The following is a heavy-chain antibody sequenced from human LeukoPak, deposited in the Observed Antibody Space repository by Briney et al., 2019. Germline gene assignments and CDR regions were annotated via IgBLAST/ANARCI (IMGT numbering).Heavy chain of an antibody. J-gene: IGHJ5*02. CDR2: IYPGDSDT. V-gene: IGHV5-51*01. D-gene: IGHD2-15*01. Sequence: GESLKISCKGSGYSFTSYWIGWVRQMPGKGLEWMGIIYPGDSDTRYRQSFQSQVTISAAKSISTAYLQRSSLKASYTAMYYCARLGGRLLLPPWYNWFDPWGQGTLVTVSS. CDR1: GYSFTSYW. CDR3: ARLGGRLLLPPWYNWFDP.